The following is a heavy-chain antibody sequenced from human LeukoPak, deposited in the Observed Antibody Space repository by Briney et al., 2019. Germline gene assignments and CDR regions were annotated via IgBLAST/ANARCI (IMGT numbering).Heavy chain of an antibody. CDR3: AREEYAAGINWFDP. Sequence: SQTLSLTCAISGDSVPSNSAAWNWIRQSPSRGLEWLGRTYYRSKWYNDYAVSVKSRITINPDTSKNQFSLQLNSVTPEGTAVYYCAREEYAAGINWFDPWGQGTLVTVSS. J-gene: IGHJ5*02. CDR1: GDSVPSNSAA. CDR2: TYYRSKWYN. D-gene: IGHD6-19*01. V-gene: IGHV6-1*01.